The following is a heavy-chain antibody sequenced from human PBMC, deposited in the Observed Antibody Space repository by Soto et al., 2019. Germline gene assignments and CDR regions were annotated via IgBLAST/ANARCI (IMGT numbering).Heavy chain of an antibody. D-gene: IGHD6-6*01. CDR2: IDPSDSYT. CDR3: ARLGYSSSTNFYGMDV. J-gene: IGHJ6*02. CDR1: GYSFTSYW. V-gene: IGHV5-10-1*01. Sequence: GESLKIYCKGSGYSFTSYWISWVRQMPGKGLEWMGRIDPSDSYTNYSPSFQGHVTISADKSISTAYLQWSSLKASDTAMYYCARLGYSSSTNFYGMDVWGQGTTFTVSS.